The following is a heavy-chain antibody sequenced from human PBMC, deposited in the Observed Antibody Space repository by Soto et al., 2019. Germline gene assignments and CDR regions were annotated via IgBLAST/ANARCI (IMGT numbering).Heavy chain of an antibody. D-gene: IGHD6-13*01. Sequence: QVQLVQSGAEVKKPGSSVKVSCKASGGTFSSYTISWVRQAPGQGLEWMGRIIPILGIANYAQKFQGRVTITADKSTSTAYMELSSLRSEDTAGYYCARTPSRLAAAGTDWFGPWGQGTLVTVSS. J-gene: IGHJ5*02. V-gene: IGHV1-69*02. CDR2: IIPILGIA. CDR3: ARTPSRLAAAGTDWFGP. CDR1: GGTFSSYT.